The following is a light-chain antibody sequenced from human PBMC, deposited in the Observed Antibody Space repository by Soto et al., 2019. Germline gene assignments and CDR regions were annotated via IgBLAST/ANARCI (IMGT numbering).Light chain of an antibody. V-gene: IGLV2-14*03. Sequence: QSVLTQPASVSGSPGQSIAISCTGTSSDVGGYNYVSWYQQHPGKAPKLMISDVTNRPSGVSDRFSGSKSGNTASLTISGLQAEDEAVYYCSSKRGGSTRWVFGGGTKVTVL. CDR1: SSDVGGYNY. CDR2: DVT. J-gene: IGLJ3*02. CDR3: SSKRGGSTRWV.